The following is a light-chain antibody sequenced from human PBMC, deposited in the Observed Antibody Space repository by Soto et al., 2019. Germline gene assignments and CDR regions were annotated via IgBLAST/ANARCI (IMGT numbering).Light chain of an antibody. CDR2: SDN. CDR3: AAWDDSLNGGV. Sequence: SVLTQPPSASGAPGQRVTISCSGSSSNIGSNTVHWYQQLPGTAPKLLIYSDNQRPSGVPDRFSGSKSGTSASLAISGLQSEDEADYYCAAWDDSLNGGVFGGGTKLTVL. CDR1: SSNIGSNT. J-gene: IGLJ3*02. V-gene: IGLV1-44*01.